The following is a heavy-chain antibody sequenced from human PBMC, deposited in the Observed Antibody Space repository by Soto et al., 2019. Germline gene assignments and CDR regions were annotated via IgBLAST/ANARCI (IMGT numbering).Heavy chain of an antibody. D-gene: IGHD1-26*01. CDR1: GFTFSSYG. CDR3: ARAASGSYLYYYYYYGMDV. Sequence: GGSLRLSCAASGFTFSSYGMHWVRQAPGKGLEWVAVIWYDGSNKYYADSVKGRFTISRDNSKNTLYLQMNSLRAEDTAVYYCARAASGSYLYYYYYYGMDVWGQGTTVTVSS. J-gene: IGHJ6*02. CDR2: IWYDGSNK. V-gene: IGHV3-33*01.